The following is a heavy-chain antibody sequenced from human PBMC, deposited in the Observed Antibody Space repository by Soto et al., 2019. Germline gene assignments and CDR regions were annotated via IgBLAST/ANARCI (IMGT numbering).Heavy chain of an antibody. CDR2: ISHDGGEK. Sequence: QVQLVESGGGVVQPGRSLRLSCVASGFTFRNFGMHWIRQAPGKGLEWLTSISHDGGEKYYSDSVKGRYTISRDNSKNTLYLQMNSLRAEDTATYFAAKYREYSDDLDSWGQGTLVIVSS. CDR3: AKYREYSDDLDS. CDR1: GFTFRNFG. J-gene: IGHJ4*02. V-gene: IGHV3-30*18. D-gene: IGHD3-9*01.